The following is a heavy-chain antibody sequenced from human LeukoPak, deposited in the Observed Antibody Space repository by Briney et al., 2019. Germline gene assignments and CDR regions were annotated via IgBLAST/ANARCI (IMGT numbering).Heavy chain of an antibody. D-gene: IGHD3-10*01. J-gene: IGHJ4*02. V-gene: IGHV4-38-2*02. CDR1: GYSISSGYY. CDR2: FYHSGSM. Sequence: SETLSLTCAVSGYSISSGYYWGWIRQPPGKGLEWIGSFYHSGSMYYNPSLKSRVTISVDTSKNQFSLELSSVTAADTAVYYCAKDQLKRITMVRGEPDYWGQGTLVTVSS. CDR3: AKDQLKRITMVRGEPDY.